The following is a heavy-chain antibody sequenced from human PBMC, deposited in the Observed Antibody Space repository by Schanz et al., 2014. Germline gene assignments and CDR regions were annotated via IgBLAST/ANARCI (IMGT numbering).Heavy chain of an antibody. Sequence: VQLVESGGGVVQPGGSLRLSCAASGFTFSTYGMHWVRQAPGKGLEWVSGISGTGGGTAYYADSVKGRFTISRDNSMHTLYLQMNSLRDEDTAVYFCAKDQGPVLPPFDSWGQGTLVTVSS. D-gene: IGHD1-26*01. CDR1: GFTFSTYG. J-gene: IGHJ4*02. CDR2: ISGTGGGTA. CDR3: AKDQGPVLPPFDS. V-gene: IGHV3-23*04.